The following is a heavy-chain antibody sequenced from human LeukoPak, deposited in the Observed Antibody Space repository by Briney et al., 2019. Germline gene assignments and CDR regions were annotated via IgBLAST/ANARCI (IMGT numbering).Heavy chain of an antibody. J-gene: IGHJ6*03. V-gene: IGHV1-8*01. CDR2: MNPNSGNT. CDR3: ARGLTAWYYYYYMDV. Sequence: ASVKVSCKASGYTFTSYDINWVRQATGQGLEWMGWMNPNSGNTGYAQKFQGRVTMTRNTSISTAYMELSSLRSEDTAVYYCARGLTAWYYYYYMDVWAKGPRSPSP. D-gene: IGHD5-18*01. CDR1: GYTFTSYD.